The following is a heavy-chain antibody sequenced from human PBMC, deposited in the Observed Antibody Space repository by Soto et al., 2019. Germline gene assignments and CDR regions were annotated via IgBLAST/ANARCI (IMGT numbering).Heavy chain of an antibody. J-gene: IGHJ6*03. Sequence: SETLSLTCTVSGGSISSYYWSWIRQPPGKGLERIGYIYYSGSTNYNPSLKSRVTISVDTSKNQFSLKLSSVTAADTAVYYCVTIYYGSGSPNYYYYYMDVWGKGTTVTVSS. CDR3: VTIYYGSGSPNYYYYYMDV. CDR1: GGSISSYY. D-gene: IGHD3-10*01. V-gene: IGHV4-59*01. CDR2: IYYSGST.